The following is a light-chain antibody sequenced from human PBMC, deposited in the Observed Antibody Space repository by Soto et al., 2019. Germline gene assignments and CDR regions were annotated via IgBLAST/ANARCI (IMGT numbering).Light chain of an antibody. CDR1: SRDIGGYNF. CDR3: NSYRTVSTYV. V-gene: IGLV2-14*03. Sequence: QSALTQPASVSGSPGQSITISCTGTSRDIGGYNFVSWYQHHPGKAPKLLIHDVSNRPSGVSSRFSGSKSGNTASLTISGLQAEDEADYYCNSYRTVSTYVFGTGTKLTVL. J-gene: IGLJ1*01. CDR2: DVS.